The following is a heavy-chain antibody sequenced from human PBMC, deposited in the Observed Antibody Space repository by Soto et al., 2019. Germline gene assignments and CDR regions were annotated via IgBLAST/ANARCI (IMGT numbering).Heavy chain of an antibody. CDR2: ISSSSSYI. V-gene: IGHV3-21*01. D-gene: IGHD4-4*01. CDR1: GFTFSSYS. J-gene: IGHJ6*02. Sequence: LRLSCAASGFTFSSYSMNWVRQAPGKGLEWVSSISSSSSYIYYADSVKGRFTISRDNAKNSLYLQMNSLRAEDTAVYYCARTVIDYYYYYGMDVWGQGTTVTVSS. CDR3: ARTVIDYYYYYGMDV.